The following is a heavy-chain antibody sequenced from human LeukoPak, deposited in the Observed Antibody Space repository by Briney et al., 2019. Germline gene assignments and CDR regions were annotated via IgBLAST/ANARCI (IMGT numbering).Heavy chain of an antibody. D-gene: IGHD6-19*01. CDR3: ASGILQWLH. CDR1: GFTFSSNG. V-gene: IGHV3-7*01. Sequence: GGSLRLSCAASGFTFSSNGMHWVRQAPGKGLEWVANINPDGSIKYHVDSIKGRFTISRDNAKNSVYLQMNSLRAGDTAVYYCASGILQWLHWGQGTLVTVSS. CDR2: INPDGSIK. J-gene: IGHJ4*02.